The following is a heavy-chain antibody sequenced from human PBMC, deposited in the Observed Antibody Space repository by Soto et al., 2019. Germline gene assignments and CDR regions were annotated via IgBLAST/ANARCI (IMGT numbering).Heavy chain of an antibody. CDR1: GFTFSSYG. CDR3: AKGGYDFWSGYPHKNNWFDP. Sequence: QVQLVESGGGVVQPGRSLRLSCVASGFTFSSYGMHWVRQAPGKGLEWVAVISYDGSNKYYADSVKGRFTISRDNSKNTLYLQMNSLRAEDTAVYYCAKGGYDFWSGYPHKNNWFDPWGQGTLVTVSS. J-gene: IGHJ5*02. D-gene: IGHD3-3*01. V-gene: IGHV3-30*18. CDR2: ISYDGSNK.